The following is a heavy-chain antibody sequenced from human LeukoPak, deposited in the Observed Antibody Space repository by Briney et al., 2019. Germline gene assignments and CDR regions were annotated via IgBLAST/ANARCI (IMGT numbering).Heavy chain of an antibody. D-gene: IGHD6-19*01. CDR1: GGSISSYY. Sequence: SETLSLTCTVSGGSISSYYWSWIRQPPGKGLERIGYIYYSGSTNYNPSLKSRVTISVDTSKNQFSLKLSSVTAADTAVYYCARHSRIAVAGTAHYGMDVWGQGTTVTVSS. V-gene: IGHV4-59*08. CDR2: IYYSGST. J-gene: IGHJ6*02. CDR3: ARHSRIAVAGTAHYGMDV.